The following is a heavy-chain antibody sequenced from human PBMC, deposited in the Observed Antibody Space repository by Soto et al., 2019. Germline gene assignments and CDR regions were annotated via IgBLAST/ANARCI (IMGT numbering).Heavy chain of an antibody. CDR2: ISAYNGNT. Sequence: GASVKVSCKASGYTFTSYGISWVRQAPGQGLEWMGWISAYNGNTNYAQKLQGRVTMTTDTSTSTAYMELRSLRSDDTAVYYCARDGYCTGGSCYNVGYNWFDPWGQGTLVTVSS. D-gene: IGHD2-15*01. CDR1: GYTFTSYG. CDR3: ARDGYCTGGSCYNVGYNWFDP. V-gene: IGHV1-18*01. J-gene: IGHJ5*02.